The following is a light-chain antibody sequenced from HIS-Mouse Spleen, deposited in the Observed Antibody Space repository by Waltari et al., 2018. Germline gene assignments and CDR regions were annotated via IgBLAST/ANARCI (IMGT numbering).Light chain of an antibody. Sequence: SSELTQDPAVSVALGQTVRITCQGDSLRSYYASWYQQKPGQAPVLVIYGKNNRHSGIPDRLSGSSAGNTASLTITGAQAEDEADYYCNSRDSSGNHVVFGGGTKLTVL. V-gene: IGLV3-19*01. CDR3: NSRDSSGNHVV. CDR2: GKN. J-gene: IGLJ2*01. CDR1: SLRSYY.